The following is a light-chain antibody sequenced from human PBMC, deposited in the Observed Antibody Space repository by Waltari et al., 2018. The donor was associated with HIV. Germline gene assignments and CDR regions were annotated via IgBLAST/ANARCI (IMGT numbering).Light chain of an antibody. CDR3: SSYTSSSTWV. CDR2: DVS. Sequence: QSALTQPASVSGSPGQSITISCTGTGSHVGGYNLVSWYQQHPGKAPKFMIYDVSKRPSGVSNRFSGSKSGNTASLTISGLQAEDEADYYCSSYTSSSTWVFGGGTKLTVL. CDR1: GSHVGGYNL. V-gene: IGLV2-14*01. J-gene: IGLJ3*02.